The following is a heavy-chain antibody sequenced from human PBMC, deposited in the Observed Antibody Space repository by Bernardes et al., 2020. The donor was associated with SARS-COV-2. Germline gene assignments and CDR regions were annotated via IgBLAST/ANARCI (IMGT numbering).Heavy chain of an antibody. V-gene: IGHV1-2*02. J-gene: IGHJ4*02. CDR2: INPNSGGT. D-gene: IGHD5-12*01. CDR1: GYTFTDYY. CDR3: VRDRWLYYFDF. Sequence: ASVKVSCKTSGYTFTDYYIHWVRQAPGHGLEWMGWINPNSGGTLYVPKFQGRVTMARDTSIATSYMELNSLTSDDTAVYFCVRDRWLYYFDFWGQGTLVAVSS.